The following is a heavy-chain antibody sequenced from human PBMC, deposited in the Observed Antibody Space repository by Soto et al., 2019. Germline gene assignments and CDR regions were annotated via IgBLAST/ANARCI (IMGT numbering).Heavy chain of an antibody. CDR2: IYPDDSDS. CDR3: VTTVATFDY. CDR1: GYKFTTYW. J-gene: IGHJ4*02. Sequence: PGESLKISCKGSGYKFTTYWIGWVRQMPGKGLEWMAIIYPDDSDSRYSPCFQGQVIISADKSISTAYLQWSSLKASDTAIYYCVTTVATFDYWGQGTLVTVAS. V-gene: IGHV5-51*01. D-gene: IGHD2-15*01.